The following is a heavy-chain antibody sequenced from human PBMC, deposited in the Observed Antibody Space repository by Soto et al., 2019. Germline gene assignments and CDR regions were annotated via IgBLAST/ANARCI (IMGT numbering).Heavy chain of an antibody. D-gene: IGHD5-18*01. CDR3: ARVNYSPPYYYYYGMDV. V-gene: IGHV1-18*01. J-gene: IGHJ6*02. CDR1: GYTFTSYG. CDR2: ISAYNGNT. Sequence: QVQLVQSGAEVKKPGASVKVSCKASGYTFTSYGISWVRQAPGQGLEWMGWISAYNGNTNYAQKLQGRVTMTTDTSTSAAYMELRSLRSDGTAVYYCARVNYSPPYYYYYGMDVWGQGTTVTVSS.